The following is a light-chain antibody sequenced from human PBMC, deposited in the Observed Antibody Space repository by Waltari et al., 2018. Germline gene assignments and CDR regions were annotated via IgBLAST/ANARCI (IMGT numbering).Light chain of an antibody. CDR1: HDISKR. V-gene: IGKV1-33*01. CDR2: YAS. J-gene: IGKJ5*01. Sequence: DIQMTQSPSSLSASVGDRVTITCQASHDISKRLNWYQQKPGKAPKLLIYYASKLDIGVPSRFSGSGSGTLFTLTISSLEPEDIATYFCQQYESLISFGPGTRLDLK. CDR3: QQYESLIS.